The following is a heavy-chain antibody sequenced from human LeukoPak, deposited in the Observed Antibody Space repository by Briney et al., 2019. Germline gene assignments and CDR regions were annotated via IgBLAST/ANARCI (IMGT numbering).Heavy chain of an antibody. Sequence: SETLSLTCAVYGGSFSGYYWSWIRQPPGKGLEWIGEINHSGSTNYNPSLKSRVTISVDTSENQFSLKLNSVTAADTAVYYCARVTYQYGMDVWGQGTTVTVSS. V-gene: IGHV4-34*01. CDR2: INHSGST. D-gene: IGHD2-2*01. J-gene: IGHJ6*02. CDR3: ARVTYQYGMDV. CDR1: GGSFSGYY.